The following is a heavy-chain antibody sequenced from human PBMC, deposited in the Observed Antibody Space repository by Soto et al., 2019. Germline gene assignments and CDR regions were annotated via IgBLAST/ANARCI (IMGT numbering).Heavy chain of an antibody. V-gene: IGHV4-4*08. D-gene: IGHD3-22*01. Sequence: SETLSLTCTVSGGSVTASNYWGWIRQPPGKGLEWIGSTASYNPSLKSRVTISVDTSKNQFSLKLNSVTTADTAVYYCARADAPYYYDYSGFYFGYWGQGTLVTVSS. CDR2: TA. J-gene: IGHJ4*02. CDR3: ARADAPYYYDYSGFYFGY. CDR1: GGSVTASNY.